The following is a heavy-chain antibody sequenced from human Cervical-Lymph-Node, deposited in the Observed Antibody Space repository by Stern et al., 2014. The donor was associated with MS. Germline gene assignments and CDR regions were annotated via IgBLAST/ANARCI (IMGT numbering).Heavy chain of an antibody. Sequence: VQLVESGGGVVQPGRSLRLSCAASGFTFSSYGLHWVRQAPGQGGEGGAVISNDASQKYYAKAVKGRFTISRDNSKNTLHLQMNSLATEDTGMDHCAKICSSSTSNGVDYWGQGTLVTVSS. J-gene: IGHJ4*02. D-gene: IGHD6-13*01. V-gene: IGHV3-30*18. CDR2: ISNDASQK. CDR3: AKICSSSTSNGVDY. CDR1: GFTFSSYG.